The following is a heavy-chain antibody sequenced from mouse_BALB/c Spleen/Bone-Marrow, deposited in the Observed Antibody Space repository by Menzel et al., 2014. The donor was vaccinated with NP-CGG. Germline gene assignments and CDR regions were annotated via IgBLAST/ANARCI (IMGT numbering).Heavy chain of an antibody. CDR3: SRSSFAHVMDS. CDR2: ITPNSDHT. CDR1: GYTFTSYT. V-gene: IGHV1-4*01. Sequence: VQLQQSGAELARPGASVKMSCKASGYTFTSYTMHWVKQRPGQGLEWIGYITPNSDHTNYNQKFKDRTTLTADKSSSTAYMQLSSLTSEDSAIYYCSRSSFAHVMDSWGQGTSVTVSS. J-gene: IGHJ4*01.